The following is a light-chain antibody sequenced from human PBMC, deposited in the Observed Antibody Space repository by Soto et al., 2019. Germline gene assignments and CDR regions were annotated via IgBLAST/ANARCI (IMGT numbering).Light chain of an antibody. CDR2: SNN. V-gene: IGLV1-44*01. CDR3: AAWDDSLNGPGV. J-gene: IGLJ2*01. Sequence: QSVLTQPPSASGTPGQRVTISCSGSSSNIGSNTVNWYQQLPVTAPKLLIYSNNQRPSRVPDRFSGSKSGTSASLAISWLQSEDEADYYCAAWDDSLNGPGVFGGGTKLTVL. CDR1: SSNIGSNT.